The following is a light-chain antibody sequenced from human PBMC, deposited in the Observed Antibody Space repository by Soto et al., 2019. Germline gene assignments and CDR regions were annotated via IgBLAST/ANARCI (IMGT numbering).Light chain of an antibody. CDR2: DVS. V-gene: IGLV2-14*01. J-gene: IGLJ2*01. CDR3: SLYPRISSYVV. CDR1: SSDVCGYPY. Sequence: SALTQPASLSGSPGQSITISCTGTSSDVCGYPYVSGYQQHPGKAPKLMLYDVSNRPSGVSTRFAGSKSGNTASLTISGLPAEDEADYYCSLYPRISSYVVFGGGTKLTVL.